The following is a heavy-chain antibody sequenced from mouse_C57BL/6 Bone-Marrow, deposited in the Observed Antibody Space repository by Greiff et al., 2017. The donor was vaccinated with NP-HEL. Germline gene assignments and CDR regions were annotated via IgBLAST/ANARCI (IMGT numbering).Heavy chain of an antibody. CDR3: ARRNWAWFAY. D-gene: IGHD4-1*01. V-gene: IGHV2-2*01. J-gene: IGHJ3*01. CDR2: IWSGGST. CDR1: GFSLTSYG. Sequence: VMLVESGPGLVQPSQCLSITCTVSGFSLTSYGVHWVRQSPGKGLEWLGVIWSGGSTDYNAAFISRLSISKDNSKSQVFFKMNSLQADDTAIYYCARRNWAWFAYWGQGTLVTVSA.